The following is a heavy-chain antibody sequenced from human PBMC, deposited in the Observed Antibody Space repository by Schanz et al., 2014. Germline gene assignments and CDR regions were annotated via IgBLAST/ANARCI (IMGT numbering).Heavy chain of an antibody. J-gene: IGHJ4*02. D-gene: IGHD1-1*01. Sequence: EVQLVESGGGLVQPGGSLRLSCAASGITFSSHSFNWVRQAPGKGLEWISYITYNGGTIYYAGSVKGRFTISRDNAKNALYLEMNSLRAEDTALYYCARDRRNADLDDWGQGTLVAVSS. CDR2: ITYNGGTI. CDR3: ARDRRNADLDD. V-gene: IGHV3-48*01. CDR1: GITFSSHS.